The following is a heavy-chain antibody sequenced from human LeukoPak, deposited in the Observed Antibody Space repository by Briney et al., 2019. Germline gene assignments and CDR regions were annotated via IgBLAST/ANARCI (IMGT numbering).Heavy chain of an antibody. CDR2: IIPIFGTA. J-gene: IGHJ4*02. Sequence: GASVKVSCKASGGTFSSYAISWVRQAPGQGLEWMGGIIPIFGTANYAQKFQGRVTITTDESTSTAYMELSSLRSEDTAVYYCARSLWFGESDYFDYWGQGTLVTVSS. CDR3: ARSLWFGESDYFDY. CDR1: GGTFSSYA. V-gene: IGHV1-69*05. D-gene: IGHD3-10*01.